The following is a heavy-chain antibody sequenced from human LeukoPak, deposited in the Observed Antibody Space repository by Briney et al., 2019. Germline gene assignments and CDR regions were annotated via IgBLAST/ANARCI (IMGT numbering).Heavy chain of an antibody. D-gene: IGHD3-22*01. Sequence: NPSETLSLTGSVSGDSICSYYWSWIRQPAGKGLEWIGRIYTSGSTNSNPSLKSRVTMSVDTSKNQFSLKLSSVTAADTAVYYCARDLDYYDSSGYPSLDAFDIWGQGTMVTVSS. J-gene: IGHJ3*02. CDR1: GDSICSYY. CDR2: IYTSGST. CDR3: ARDLDYYDSSGYPSLDAFDI. V-gene: IGHV4-4*07.